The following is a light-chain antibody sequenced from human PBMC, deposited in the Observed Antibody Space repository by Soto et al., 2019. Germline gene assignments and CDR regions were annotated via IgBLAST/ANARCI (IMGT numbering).Light chain of an antibody. J-gene: IGKJ1*01. Sequence: DIQLTQSPSTLSASVGDRVTITCRASQSISSCLAWYPQKPAKTPKLLIYKALSLESGVPSRLSGTRSGTEFTLTISCLQPDEFPTYYCQQYNCYPRTFGQGTKVEIK. CDR2: KAL. V-gene: IGKV1-5*03. CDR1: QSISSC. CDR3: QQYNCYPRT.